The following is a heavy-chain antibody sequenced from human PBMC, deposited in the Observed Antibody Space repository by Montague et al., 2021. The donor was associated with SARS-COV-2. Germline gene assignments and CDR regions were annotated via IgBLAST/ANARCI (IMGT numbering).Heavy chain of an antibody. D-gene: IGHD6-19*01. Sequence: SLRLSCAASGFTFSSYGMHWVRQAPGKGLEWVAVIWYDGSSKYYADSVKGRFTISRDNSKNTLYLQMNSLRAEDTAVYYCARAVAGGWYFDLWGRGTLVTVTS. V-gene: IGHV3-33*01. CDR3: ARAVAGGWYFDL. J-gene: IGHJ2*01. CDR1: GFTFSSYG. CDR2: IWYDGSSK.